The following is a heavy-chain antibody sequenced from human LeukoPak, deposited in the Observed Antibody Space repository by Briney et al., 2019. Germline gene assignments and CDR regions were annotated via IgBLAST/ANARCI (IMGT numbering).Heavy chain of an antibody. Sequence: GGSLRLSCAASGFTFSSYGMSWVRQAPGKGLEWVSSISGSGSGGSTYYADSVKGRFTISRDNSKNTLYLQMNSLRAEDTAVYYCAKGPLYDFWGQGTLVTVSS. J-gene: IGHJ4*02. CDR3: AKGPLYDF. V-gene: IGHV3-23*01. CDR2: ISGSGSGGST. CDR1: GFTFSSYG.